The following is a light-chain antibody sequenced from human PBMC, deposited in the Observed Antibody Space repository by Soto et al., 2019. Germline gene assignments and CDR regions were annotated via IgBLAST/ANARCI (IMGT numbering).Light chain of an antibody. V-gene: IGKV3-20*01. CDR1: QSVNSRS. J-gene: IGKJ3*01. Sequence: ETVLTQSPGTLSLSPGERATLSCRASQSVNSRSLAWYQQKPGQAPRLLIFDASSRATGISDRFSGSGSGTDFSLTISRLEPEDFAVYYCHKYERGFTFGPGTKVDIK. CDR3: HKYERGFT. CDR2: DAS.